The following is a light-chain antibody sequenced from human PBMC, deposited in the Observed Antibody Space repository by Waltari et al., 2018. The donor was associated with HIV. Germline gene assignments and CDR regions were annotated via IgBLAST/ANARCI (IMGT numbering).Light chain of an antibody. J-gene: IGLJ2*01. Sequence: SYDLTQPPSVSVSPGQTARISCSGDALSQEYTFSHQQKPGQAPLLLIYKDTERASGIPGRSSGSTSERIVTLTIYDVEPDDEADYYSQSAGGGGTYRFGGGTKLTVL. CDR3: QSAGGGGTYR. CDR2: KDT. V-gene: IGLV3-25*03. CDR1: ALSQEY.